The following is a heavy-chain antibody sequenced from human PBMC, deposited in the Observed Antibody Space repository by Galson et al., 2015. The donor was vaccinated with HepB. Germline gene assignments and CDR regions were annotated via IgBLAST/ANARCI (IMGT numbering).Heavy chain of an antibody. CDR1: GFTFSDYY. J-gene: IGHJ4*02. CDR2: ISSSSGYT. Sequence: LSLSCAASGFTFSDYYMSWIRQAPGKGLECVSYISSSSGYTNYADSVKGRFTISRDNAKNSLYLQMNSPRAEDTAVYYCARLLWWNDGGHFFDYWGQGTLVTVSS. CDR3: ARLLWWNDGGHFFDY. D-gene: IGHD1-1*01. V-gene: IGHV3-11*06.